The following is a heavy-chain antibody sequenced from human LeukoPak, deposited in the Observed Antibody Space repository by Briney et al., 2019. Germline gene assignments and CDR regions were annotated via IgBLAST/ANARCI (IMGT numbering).Heavy chain of an antibody. J-gene: IGHJ4*02. CDR2: ISYDGSNK. Sequence: GSLRLSCAASGFTFSSYAMHWVRQAPGKGLEWVAVISYDGSNKYYADSVKGRFTISRDNSKNTLYLQMNSLRAEDTAVYYCARDFSTVGDFDYWGQGTLVTVSS. V-gene: IGHV3-30-3*01. CDR3: ARDFSTVGDFDY. CDR1: GFTFSSYA. D-gene: IGHD1-26*01.